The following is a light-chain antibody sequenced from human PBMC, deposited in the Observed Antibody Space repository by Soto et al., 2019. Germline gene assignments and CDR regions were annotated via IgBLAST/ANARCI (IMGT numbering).Light chain of an antibody. J-gene: IGLJ3*02. V-gene: IGLV2-14*01. CDR1: SSDVGGYNY. CDR3: SSYTSSTTPL. Sequence: QSALTQPASVSGSPGQSITISCTGTSSDVGGYNYVSWYQQHPGKAPKLMIFEVSNRPSGVSNRFSGSKSGNTAALTISGLQADDEADYYCSSYTSSTTPLFGGGTKLTVL. CDR2: EVS.